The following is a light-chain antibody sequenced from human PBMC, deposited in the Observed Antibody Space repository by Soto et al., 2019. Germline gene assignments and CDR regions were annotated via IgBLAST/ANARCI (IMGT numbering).Light chain of an antibody. J-gene: IGKJ2*01. V-gene: IGKV1-39*01. CDR2: TSG. CDR1: QRITTY. CDR3: QQTYSTPYT. Sequence: IHMTQSPSSLSASVGDRVTITCRASQRITTYLNWYQQKPGEAPKLLISTSGTLQRGVPSRFSGSGSVTDFTLTITSLQPADFATYFCQQTYSTPYTFGQGTKLEIK.